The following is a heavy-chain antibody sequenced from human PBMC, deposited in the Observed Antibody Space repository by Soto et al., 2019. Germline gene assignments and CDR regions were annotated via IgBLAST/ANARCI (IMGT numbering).Heavy chain of an antibody. V-gene: IGHV3-33*01. D-gene: IGHD1-26*01. CDR1: GFTFSSYG. Sequence: PGGSLRLSCTASGFTFSSYGMHWVRQAPGKGLEWVAVIWYDGSNKYYADSVKGRFTISRDNSKNTLYLQMNSLRAEDTAVYYGARDXMYSGGATVGSYYGMDVWGQGTTVTVSS. J-gene: IGHJ6*02. CDR3: ARDXMYSGGATVGSYYGMDV. CDR2: IWYDGSNK.